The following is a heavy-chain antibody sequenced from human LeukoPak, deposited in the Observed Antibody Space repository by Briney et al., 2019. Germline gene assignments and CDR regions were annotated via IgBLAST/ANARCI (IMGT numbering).Heavy chain of an antibody. D-gene: IGHD1-26*01. CDR3: AREIPYAVGWFDP. CDR2: ISSSGST. V-gene: IGHV4-61*02. Sequence: PSETLSLTCTVSGDSISSGDYYWSWIRQPAGKGLEWIGRISSSGSTNYNPSLKSRVTISVDTSKNQFSLKLSSVTAADTAVYYCAREIPYAVGWFDPWGQGTLVTVSS. J-gene: IGHJ5*02. CDR1: GDSISSGDYY.